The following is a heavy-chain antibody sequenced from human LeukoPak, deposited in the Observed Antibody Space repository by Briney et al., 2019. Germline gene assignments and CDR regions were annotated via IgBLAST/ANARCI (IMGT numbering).Heavy chain of an antibody. J-gene: IGHJ4*02. D-gene: IGHD3-10*01. Sequence: AASVKVSCKASGYTFTSHGITWVRQAPGQGFEWMGWISAYNGDTKYPETSRVRVTLTADTSTNTVYMELRNLKSDDTAVYYCARGGSGSYYDYWGQGTLITVSS. CDR2: ISAYNGDT. CDR1: GYTFTSHG. V-gene: IGHV1-18*01. CDR3: ARGGSGSYYDY.